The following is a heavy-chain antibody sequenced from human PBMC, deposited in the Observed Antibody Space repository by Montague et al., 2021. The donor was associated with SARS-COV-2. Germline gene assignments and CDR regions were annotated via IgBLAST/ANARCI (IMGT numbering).Heavy chain of an antibody. CDR3: AKRRGGSPVS. J-gene: IGHJ5*01. V-gene: IGHV3-23*01. D-gene: IGHD2-15*01. Sequence: SLRLSCVASGCTFENYAMTWFRQTPEKGLEWVSALSYDGALTDHAGSVKGRFTISRDNSKNTMYLHMSSLRAEDTGIYYCAKRRGGSPVSWGHGTLVTVSS. CDR1: GCTFENYA. CDR2: LSYDGALT.